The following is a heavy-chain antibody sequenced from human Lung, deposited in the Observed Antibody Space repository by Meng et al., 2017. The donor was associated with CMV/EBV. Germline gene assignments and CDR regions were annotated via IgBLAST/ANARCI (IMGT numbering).Heavy chain of an antibody. CDR2: IPQRGSS. Sequence: RESGPALVAPSATLSLTCAFSCAALSNHHLWAWVRQPPGKGLACIGEIPQRGSSAYNPSLKSRVSMSIDKSKNQFSLKLTSVTAADTAVYHCLRRSGGSVWGQGTLVTVSS. CDR1: CAALSNHHL. CDR3: LRRSGGSV. D-gene: IGHD3-10*01. V-gene: IGHV4-4*02. J-gene: IGHJ1*01.